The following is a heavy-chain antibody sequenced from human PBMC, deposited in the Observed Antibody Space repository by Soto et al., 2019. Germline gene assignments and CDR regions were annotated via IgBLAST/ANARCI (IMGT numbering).Heavy chain of an antibody. CDR2: INHSGST. CDR3: ARWIYYYYYGMDV. V-gene: IGHV4-34*01. Sequence: PSETLSLTCAVYGGSFSGYYWSWIRQPPGKGLEWIGEINHSGSTNYNPSLKSRVTISVDTSKNQFSLKLSSVTAADTAVYYCARWIYYYYYGMDVWGQGTTVTVSS. CDR1: GGSFSGYY. D-gene: IGHD2-2*03. J-gene: IGHJ6*02.